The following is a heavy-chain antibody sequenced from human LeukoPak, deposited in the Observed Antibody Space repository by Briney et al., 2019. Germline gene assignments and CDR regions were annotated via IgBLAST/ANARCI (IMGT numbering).Heavy chain of an antibody. Sequence: PSETLSLTCAVSGGSISSSNWWSWVRQPPGKGLEWIGEIYHSGSTNYNPSLKSRVTISVDKSKNQFSLKLSSVTAADTAVYYCARAWYDYAWGSPSWQFDYWGQGTLVTVSS. D-gene: IGHD3-16*01. CDR2: IYHSGST. CDR1: GGSISSSNW. V-gene: IGHV4-4*02. J-gene: IGHJ4*02. CDR3: ARAWYDYAWGSPSWQFDY.